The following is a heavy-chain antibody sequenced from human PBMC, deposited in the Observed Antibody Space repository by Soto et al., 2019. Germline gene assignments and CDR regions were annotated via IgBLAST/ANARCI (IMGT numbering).Heavy chain of an antibody. CDR3: ARYGSGSSVWFDP. CDR2: IYYSGST. CDR1: GGSMSSYY. D-gene: IGHD3-10*01. V-gene: IGHV4-59*01. J-gene: IGHJ5*02. Sequence: QVQLQESGPGLVKPSETLSLTCTVSGGSMSSYYWSWIRQPPGKGLEWIGYIYYSGSTIYNPSLKSRVTISVDTSKNQSSLKLSSVTAADTAVYYCARYGSGSSVWFDPWGQGTLVTVSS.